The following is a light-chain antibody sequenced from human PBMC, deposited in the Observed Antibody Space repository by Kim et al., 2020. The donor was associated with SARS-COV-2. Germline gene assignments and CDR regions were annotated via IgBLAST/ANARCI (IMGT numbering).Light chain of an antibody. J-gene: IGKJ1*01. V-gene: IGKV1-39*01. CDR3: QQSYITPWT. CDR1: QSVISY. Sequence: ASVGDRVTITCRASQSVISYLHWYQQRPGKAPNLLIYATSNLQVGVPSRFIGSGSGTFLTLTITSLQPEDSATYFCQQSYITPWTFGQGTKVDIK. CDR2: ATS.